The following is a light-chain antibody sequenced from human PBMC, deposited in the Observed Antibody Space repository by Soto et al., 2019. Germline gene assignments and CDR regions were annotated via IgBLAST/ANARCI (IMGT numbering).Light chain of an antibody. J-gene: IGKJ4*02. CDR3: QQYGRSGT. CDR1: QSVSNNY. V-gene: IGKV3-20*01. Sequence: EIGLTQSPGTQSLSPGERATLSCRASQSVSNNYLAWYQQKPGQAPRLLIYATSSRATSIPDRFSGSGSGTDSTLTISRLEPEDFAVYYCQQYGRSGTFCGVTKVDIK. CDR2: ATS.